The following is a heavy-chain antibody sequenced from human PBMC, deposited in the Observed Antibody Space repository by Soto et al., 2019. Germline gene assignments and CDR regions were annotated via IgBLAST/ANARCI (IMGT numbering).Heavy chain of an antibody. Sequence: PSETLSLTCTVSGGSISSYYWSWIRQPPGKGLEWIGYIYYSGSTNYNPSLKSRVTMSVDTSKNQFSLKLNSVAAADSGVYYCARHEQNLLNWFGPWGPGTLVTVSS. CDR2: IYYSGST. CDR3: ARHEQNLLNWFGP. V-gene: IGHV4-59*08. CDR1: GGSISSYY. J-gene: IGHJ5*02.